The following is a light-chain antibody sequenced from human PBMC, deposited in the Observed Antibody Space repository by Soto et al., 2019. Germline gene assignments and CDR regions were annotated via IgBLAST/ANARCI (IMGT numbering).Light chain of an antibody. CDR3: QQYGSWPQT. CDR2: GAS. J-gene: IGKJ1*01. CDR1: QSVSSSF. Sequence: EIVLTQSPGTLSLSPGERATLSCRASQSVSSSFLAWYQQKPGQAPRLLIYGASSRATGIPDRFSGSGSGTDFTLTISRLEPEDFAVYYCQQYGSWPQTFGQGTKVDIK. V-gene: IGKV3-20*01.